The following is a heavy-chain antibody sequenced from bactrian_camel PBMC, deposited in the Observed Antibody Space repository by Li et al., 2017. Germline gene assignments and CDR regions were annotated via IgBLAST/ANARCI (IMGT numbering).Heavy chain of an antibody. CDR3: RTVACGLVSSARVAL. J-gene: IGHJ3*01. CDR1: GATTNTYC. CDR2: IDSNESK. D-gene: IGHD6*01. V-gene: IGHV3S53*01. Sequence: VQLVESGGGSVQAGGSLRLSCSVSGATTNTYCMAWFRQSPGNEREEVASIDSNESKSYADSVLDRFTISEDNAKNTVYLQMNNLKPEDTAMYYCRTVACGLVSSARVALWGQGT.